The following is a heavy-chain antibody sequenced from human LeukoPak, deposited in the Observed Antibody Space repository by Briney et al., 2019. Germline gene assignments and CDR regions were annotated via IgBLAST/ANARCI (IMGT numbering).Heavy chain of an antibody. CDR3: ARSKSSWYEGWFDP. D-gene: IGHD6-13*01. J-gene: IGHJ5*02. Sequence: GESLKISCEGSGYSFTSYWIGWVRQMPGKGLEWMGIIYPGDSDTRYSPSFQGQVTISADKSISTAYLQWSSLQASDTAMYYCARSKSSWYEGWFDPWGQGTLVTVSS. CDR1: GYSFTSYW. V-gene: IGHV5-51*01. CDR2: IYPGDSDT.